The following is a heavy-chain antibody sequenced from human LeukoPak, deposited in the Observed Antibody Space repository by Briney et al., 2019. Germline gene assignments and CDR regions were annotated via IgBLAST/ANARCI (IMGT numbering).Heavy chain of an antibody. J-gene: IGHJ4*02. V-gene: IGHV3-15*01. D-gene: IGHD1-1*01. CDR1: GFTFTTAW. CDR3: ARGRHEGDY. Sequence: PGGSLRLSCAASGFTFTTAWMSWVRQAPGKGLEWVGRIKSKTDGGTTDYAAPVKGRFTISRDDSKNTLFLQMNSLRAEDTAVYYCARGRHEGDYWGQGTPVTVSS. CDR2: IKSKTDGGTT.